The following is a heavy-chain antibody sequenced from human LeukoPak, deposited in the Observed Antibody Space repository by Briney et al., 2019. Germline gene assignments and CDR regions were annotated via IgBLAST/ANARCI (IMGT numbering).Heavy chain of an antibody. J-gene: IGHJ5*02. V-gene: IGHV1-2*02. CDR3: ARARPMVRGVRRQYNWFDP. CDR2: INPNSGGT. D-gene: IGHD3-10*01. CDR1: GYTFTGYY. Sequence: ASVKVSCKASGYTFTGYYMHWVRQAPGQGLEWMGWINPNSGGTNYAQKFQGRVTMTRNTSISTAYMELSSLRSEDTAVYYCARARPMVRGVRRQYNWFDPWGQGTLVTVSS.